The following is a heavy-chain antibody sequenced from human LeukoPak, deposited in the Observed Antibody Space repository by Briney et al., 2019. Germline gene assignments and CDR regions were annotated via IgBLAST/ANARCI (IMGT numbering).Heavy chain of an antibody. CDR2: IKPDGSEK. CDR1: GFTFSSYA. J-gene: IGHJ4*02. CDR3: ARNVFDY. Sequence: PGGSLRLSCAASGFTFSSYAMSWVRQAPGKGLEWVANIKPDGSEKHYVDSVRGRFTISRDNAKNSLYLQMNSLRAEDTAVYYCARNVFDYWGQGTLVTVSS. V-gene: IGHV3-7*04.